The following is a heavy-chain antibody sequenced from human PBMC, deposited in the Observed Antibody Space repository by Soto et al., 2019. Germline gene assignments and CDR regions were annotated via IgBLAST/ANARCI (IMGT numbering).Heavy chain of an antibody. J-gene: IGHJ4*02. CDR3: AKDLDIVVVAAVTPGVDS. V-gene: IGHV3-23*01. Sequence: EEQLLESGGGLVQPGGSLRLSCAGSGFIFSTYAMSWVRQAPGTGLEWVSVITGPGYSTYYADSVKGRFTISRDNSKNTVYLQMNSLRAEDTAVYYCAKDLDIVVVAAVTPGVDSWGQGTLVTVSS. CDR1: GFIFSTYA. D-gene: IGHD2-15*01. CDR2: ITGPGYST.